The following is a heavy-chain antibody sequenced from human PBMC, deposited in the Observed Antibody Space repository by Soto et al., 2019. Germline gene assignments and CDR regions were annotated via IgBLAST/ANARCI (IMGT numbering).Heavy chain of an antibody. CDR2: IDPSDSYT. Sequence: GESLKISCKGSGYSFTSYWISWVRQMPGKGLEWMGRIDPSDSYTNYSPSFQGHVTISADKSISTAYLQWSSLKASDTAMYYCAITPGYCSSTSCYYYYYGMDVWGQGTTVTVSS. J-gene: IGHJ6*02. CDR3: AITPGYCSSTSCYYYYYGMDV. V-gene: IGHV5-10-1*01. D-gene: IGHD2-2*01. CDR1: GYSFTSYW.